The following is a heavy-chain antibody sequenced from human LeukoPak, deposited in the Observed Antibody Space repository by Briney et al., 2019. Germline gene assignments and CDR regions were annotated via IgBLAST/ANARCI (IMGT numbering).Heavy chain of an antibody. D-gene: IGHD3-22*01. V-gene: IGHV4-59*12. CDR2: MYNTGST. J-gene: IGHJ4*02. CDR1: GGSISSYH. Sequence: SETLSLTCTVSGGSISSYHWTWMRQAPGKGLEWIGYMYNTGSTNYNPSLKSRVTISAETSKNQFSLKLSSVTAADTAVYYCARGRRYYYDSSGYSLFDYWGQGTLVTVSS. CDR3: ARGRRYYYDSSGYSLFDY.